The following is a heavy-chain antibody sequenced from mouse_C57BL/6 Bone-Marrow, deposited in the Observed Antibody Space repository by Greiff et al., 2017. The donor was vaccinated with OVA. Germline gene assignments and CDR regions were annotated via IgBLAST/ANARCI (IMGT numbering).Heavy chain of an antibody. D-gene: IGHD1-1*01. V-gene: IGHV5-6*01. Sequence: EVQGVESGGDLVKPGGSLKLSCAASGFTFSSYGMSWVRQTPDKRLEWVATISSGGSYTYYPDSVKGRFTISRDNAKNTLYLQMSSLKSEDTAMYYCARPYYGSSSAWFAYWGQGTLVTVSA. J-gene: IGHJ3*01. CDR2: ISSGGSYT. CDR3: ARPYYGSSSAWFAY. CDR1: GFTFSSYG.